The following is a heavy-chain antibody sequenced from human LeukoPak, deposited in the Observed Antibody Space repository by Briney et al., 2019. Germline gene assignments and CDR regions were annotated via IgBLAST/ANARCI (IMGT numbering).Heavy chain of an antibody. Sequence: SGGSLRLSCAASGFTFSSYAMSWVRQAPGKGLEWVSAISGSGDSTYYSDSVKGRFTISRDNSKNTLYVQMNSLRAEDTAVYYCAKPLVSDYYDSGGYWGYWGQGTLVTVSS. CDR1: GFTFSSYA. J-gene: IGHJ4*02. CDR3: AKPLVSDYYDSGGYWGY. D-gene: IGHD3-22*01. CDR2: ISGSGDST. V-gene: IGHV3-23*01.